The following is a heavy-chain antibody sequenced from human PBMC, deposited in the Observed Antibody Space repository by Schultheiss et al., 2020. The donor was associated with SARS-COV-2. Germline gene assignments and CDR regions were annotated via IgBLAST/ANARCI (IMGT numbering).Heavy chain of an antibody. Sequence: SETLSLTCAVYGGSFSGYYWSWIRQPPGKGLEWIGYIYYSGSTNYNPSLKSRVTISVDTSKNQFSLRLSSVTAADTAVYYCARIGYSYGPLDTFDIWGQGTMVTVSS. CDR3: ARIGYSYGPLDTFDI. D-gene: IGHD5-18*01. J-gene: IGHJ3*02. V-gene: IGHV4-59*01. CDR2: IYYSGST. CDR1: GGSFSGYY.